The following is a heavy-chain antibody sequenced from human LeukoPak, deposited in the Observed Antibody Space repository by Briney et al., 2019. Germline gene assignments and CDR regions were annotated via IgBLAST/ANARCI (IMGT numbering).Heavy chain of an antibody. Sequence: SVKVSCKASGGTFSSYATSWVRQAPGQGLEWMGGIIPIFGTANYAQKFQGRVTITADKSTSTAYMELSSLRSEDTAVYYCTRGARDYDFWSGHYYYYMDVWGKGTTVTVSS. CDR1: GGTFSSYA. CDR3: TRGARDYDFWSGHYYYYMDV. J-gene: IGHJ6*03. CDR2: IIPIFGTA. V-gene: IGHV1-69*06. D-gene: IGHD3-3*01.